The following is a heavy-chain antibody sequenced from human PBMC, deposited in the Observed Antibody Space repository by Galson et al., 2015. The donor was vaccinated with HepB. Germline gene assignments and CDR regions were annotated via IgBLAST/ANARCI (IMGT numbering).Heavy chain of an antibody. V-gene: IGHV1-18*01. D-gene: IGHD2-15*01. J-gene: IGHJ5*02. CDR1: GYTFSSYS. CDR2: ISPYNRYM. Sequence: SVKVSCKASGYTFSSYSITWVRQAPGQGLEWMGWISPYNRYMNYTQKLQGRVTMTTDTSTSTAFMELRSLRSDDTAVYYCARGALVVAVGATQNNWFGPWGQGTLVTVSS. CDR3: ARGALVVAVGATQNNWFGP.